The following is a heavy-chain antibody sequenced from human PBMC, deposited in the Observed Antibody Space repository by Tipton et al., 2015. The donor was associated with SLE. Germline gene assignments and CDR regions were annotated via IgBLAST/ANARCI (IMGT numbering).Heavy chain of an antibody. Sequence: QLVQSGGGVVQPGRSLRLSCAASGFTFSIYTMHWVRQAPGKGLEWVAVISYDGTNKYYADSVKGRFTISRDNSKNTLYLQMNSLRVDDTAVYYCARDRHCGSTNCYETYYYYYGLDVWGQGTTVTVS. CDR1: GFTFSIYT. D-gene: IGHD2-2*01. V-gene: IGHV3-30*19. J-gene: IGHJ6*02. CDR3: ARDRHCGSTNCYETYYYYYGLDV. CDR2: ISYDGTNK.